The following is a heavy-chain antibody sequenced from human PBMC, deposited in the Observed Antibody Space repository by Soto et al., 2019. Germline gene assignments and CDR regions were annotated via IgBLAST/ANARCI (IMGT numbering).Heavy chain of an antibody. CDR3: ARDQDYYGMDV. CDR2: ISGNNGNT. D-gene: IGHD2-15*01. J-gene: IGHJ6*02. CDR1: GYTLSSYG. Sequence: QVQLLQSGAEVKKPGASVKVSCTASGYTLSSYGFSWVRQGPGQGLEWMGWISGNNGNTKYAQNVQDRVTMVTDTSTSTIYMELRSLRSDDTAVYYCARDQDYYGMDVWGQGTTVTVSS. V-gene: IGHV1-18*01.